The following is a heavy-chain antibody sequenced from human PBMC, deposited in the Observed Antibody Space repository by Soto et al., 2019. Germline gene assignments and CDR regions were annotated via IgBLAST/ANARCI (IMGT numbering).Heavy chain of an antibody. CDR3: AREACVDYGGWFDP. CDR1: GYTFTSYG. CDR2: ISAYDGNT. Sequence: QVQLVQSGAEVKKPGASVKVSCKASGYTFTSYGISWVRQAPGQGLEWQGWISAYDGNTNYAQKLQGRVTMTTATSTSTAYMELRNLRSDDTDVYYCAREACVDYGGWFDPWGQGTLVTVSS. V-gene: IGHV1-18*01. D-gene: IGHD4-17*01. J-gene: IGHJ5*02.